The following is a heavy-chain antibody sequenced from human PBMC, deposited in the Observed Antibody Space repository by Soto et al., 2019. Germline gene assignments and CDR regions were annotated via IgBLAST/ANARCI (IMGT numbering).Heavy chain of an antibody. CDR1: GGSFSGYY. D-gene: IGHD1-26*01. V-gene: IGHV4-34*01. CDR2: INHSGST. J-gene: IGHJ4*02. Sequence: SETLSLTCAVYGGSFSGYYWSWIRQPPGKGLEWIGEINHSGSTNYNPSLKSRVTISVDTSKNQFSLKLSSVTAADTAVYYCASLVPLSGSYSKPPYYFDYWGQGTLVTVSS. CDR3: ASLVPLSGSYSKPPYYFDY.